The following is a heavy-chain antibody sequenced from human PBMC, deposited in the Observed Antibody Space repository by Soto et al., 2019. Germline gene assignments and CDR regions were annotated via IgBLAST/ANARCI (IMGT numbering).Heavy chain of an antibody. V-gene: IGHV3-74*02. CDR1: GFTFSNYW. CDR3: ARGDCVGGTCYSLAGSFYYYMDV. Sequence: ESGGGLVQPGGSLRLSGAASGFTFSNYWMYWVRQAPGKGLEWVSRINSDGSVSSYADSVKGRLTISRDNVKNTLYLQMDSLRAEDTALYYCARGDCVGGTCYSLAGSFYYYMDVWGKGTTVTVFS. J-gene: IGHJ6*03. D-gene: IGHD2-15*01. CDR2: INSDGSVS.